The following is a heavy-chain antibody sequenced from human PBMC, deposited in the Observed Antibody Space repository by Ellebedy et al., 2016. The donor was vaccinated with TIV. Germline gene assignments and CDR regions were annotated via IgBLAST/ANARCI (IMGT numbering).Heavy chain of an antibody. CDR3: AGISGWNSGGSHYFDY. CDR2: ISTYSGYT. Sequence: ASVKVSCKASGYTFTSSAFSWGRQAPGQGLEWMGWISTYSGYTNYAQKLQGRVTMTTDTSTSTAYMELRSLRSDDTAVYYCAGISGWNSGGSHYFDYWGQGTLVTVSS. D-gene: IGHD6-19*01. CDR1: GYTFTSSA. V-gene: IGHV1-18*01. J-gene: IGHJ4*02.